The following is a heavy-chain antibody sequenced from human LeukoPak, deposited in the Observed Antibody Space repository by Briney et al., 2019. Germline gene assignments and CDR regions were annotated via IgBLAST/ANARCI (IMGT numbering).Heavy chain of an antibody. CDR2: INHSGST. J-gene: IGHJ6*03. CDR3: ARTVEYSSSSGPRRNYYYYYYMDV. V-gene: IGHV4-34*01. D-gene: IGHD6-6*01. CDR1: GGSFSGYY. Sequence: SETLSLTCAVYGGSFSGYYWSWIRQPPGKGLEWIGEINHSGSTNYNPSLKSRVTISVDTSKNQFSLKLSSVTAADTAVYYCARTVEYSSSSGPRRNYYYYYYMDVWGKGTTVTVSS.